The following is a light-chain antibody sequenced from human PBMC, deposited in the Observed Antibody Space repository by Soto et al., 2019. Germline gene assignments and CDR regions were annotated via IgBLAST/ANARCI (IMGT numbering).Light chain of an antibody. CDR2: AAS. CDR3: QQSYTRT. J-gene: IGKJ1*01. Sequence: DIQLTQSPSSLSASVGDRVSISCRASQSISNYLNWYQQKPGKAPKVLIFAASELQSGVPSRFSGSGSGTDFTHTFSSLQPDDFATYYCQQSYTRTFGQGTRVEL. CDR1: QSISNY. V-gene: IGKV1-39*01.